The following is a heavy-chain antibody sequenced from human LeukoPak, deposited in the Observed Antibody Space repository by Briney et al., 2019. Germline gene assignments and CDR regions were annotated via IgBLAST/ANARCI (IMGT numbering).Heavy chain of an antibody. CDR2: IYYSGST. D-gene: IGHD6-19*01. Sequence: SETLSLTCTVSGGSISSYYWSWIRQPPGKGLEWIGYIYYSGSTNYNPSLKSRVTISVDTSKNQFSLKLTSVTAADTAVYYCARGGYSSGWYVFDYWGQGTLVTVSS. CDR3: ARGGYSSGWYVFDY. CDR1: GGSISSYY. V-gene: IGHV4-59*01. J-gene: IGHJ4*02.